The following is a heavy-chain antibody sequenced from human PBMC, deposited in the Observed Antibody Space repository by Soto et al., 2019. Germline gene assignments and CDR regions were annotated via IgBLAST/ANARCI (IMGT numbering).Heavy chain of an antibody. V-gene: IGHV1-69*04. CDR2: IIPILDIA. CDR1: GGTFSNYA. D-gene: IGHD2-15*01. CDR3: ARALKGGGNNQYYFDY. J-gene: IGHJ4*02. Sequence: QVQLVQSGAEVKKPGSSVKVSCQASGGTFSNYAINWVRQAPGQGLEWMGRIIPILDIANYAQKFRGRVTITGDKSTSTGSMELSSLRSEDTAVYYCARALKGGGNNQYYFDYWGQGTLVAVSS.